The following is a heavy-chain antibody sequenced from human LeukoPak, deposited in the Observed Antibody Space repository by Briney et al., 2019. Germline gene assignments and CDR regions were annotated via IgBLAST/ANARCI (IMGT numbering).Heavy chain of an antibody. D-gene: IGHD7-27*01. CDR1: GGSFSGYY. CDR3: ASRKLGNDY. V-gene: IGHV4-34*01. CDR2: IYHSGGT. Sequence: SETLSLTCAVYGGSFSGYYWSWIRQPPGKGLEWIGEIYHSGGTNYNLSLKSRVTISVDKSKNQFSLKLNSVTAADTAVYYCASRKLGNDYWGQGTLVTVSS. J-gene: IGHJ4*01.